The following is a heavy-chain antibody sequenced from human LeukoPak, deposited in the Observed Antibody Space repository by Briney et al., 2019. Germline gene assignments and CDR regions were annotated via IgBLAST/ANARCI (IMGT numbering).Heavy chain of an antibody. V-gene: IGHV3-30-3*01. J-gene: IGHJ6*02. CDR2: ISYDGSNK. CDR1: GFTFSSYA. Sequence: GGSLRLSCAASGFTFSSYAMHWVRQAPGKGLEWVAVISYDGSNKYYADSVKGRFTISRDNSKNTLYLQMNSLRAEDTAIYYCAKAPAPYYYYYGMDVWGQGTAVTVSS. CDR3: AKAPAPYYYYYGMDV.